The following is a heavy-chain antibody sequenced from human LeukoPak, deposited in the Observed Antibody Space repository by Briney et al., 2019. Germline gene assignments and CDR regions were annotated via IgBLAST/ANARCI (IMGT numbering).Heavy chain of an antibody. CDR3: ARALYSYGEPYSFDY. J-gene: IGHJ4*02. D-gene: IGHD5-18*01. CDR2: IYTSGST. Sequence: SETLSLTCTVSGGSISSYYWSWIRQPPGKGLEWIGRIYTSGSTNYNPSLKSRVTISVDTSKNQFSLKLSSVTAADTAVYYCARALYSYGEPYSFDYWGQGTLVTVSS. V-gene: IGHV4-4*08. CDR1: GGSISSYY.